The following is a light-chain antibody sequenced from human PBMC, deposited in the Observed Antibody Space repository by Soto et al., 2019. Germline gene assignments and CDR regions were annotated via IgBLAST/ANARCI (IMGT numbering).Light chain of an antibody. J-gene: IGLJ3*02. CDR1: YSNIGAGYE. CDR3: SAYTARSTLV. CDR2: EVR. V-gene: IGLV1-40*01. Sequence: QSELTQPPSVSGAPGQRVTISCTGSYSNIGAGYEVHWYQQHPGTAPKLIIYEVRNRPSGISSRFSGSRSGNTASLTISGLQSEDEGDYYCSAYTARSTLVFGGGTKLTVL.